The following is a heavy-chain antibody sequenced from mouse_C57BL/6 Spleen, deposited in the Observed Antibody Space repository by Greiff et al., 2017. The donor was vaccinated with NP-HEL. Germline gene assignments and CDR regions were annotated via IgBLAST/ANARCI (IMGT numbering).Heavy chain of an antibody. J-gene: IGHJ4*01. CDR3: TRERDTMITTRAMDY. CDR2: IDPETGGT. Sequence: QVQLQQSGAELVRPGASVTLSCKASGYTFTDYEMHWVKQTPVHGLEWIGAIDPETGGTAYNQKFKGKAILTADKSSSTAYMELRSLTSEDSAVYYCTRERDTMITTRAMDYWGQGTSVTVSS. V-gene: IGHV1-15*01. CDR1: GYTFTDYE. D-gene: IGHD2-4*01.